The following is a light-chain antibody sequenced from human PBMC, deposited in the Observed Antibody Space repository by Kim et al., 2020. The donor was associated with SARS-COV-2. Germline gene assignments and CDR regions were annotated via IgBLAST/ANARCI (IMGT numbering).Light chain of an antibody. V-gene: IGLV1-47*01. CDR2: RNN. Sequence: QSVLTQPPSASVTPGQRVTISCSGSSSNIGSNYVYWYQQLPGTAPKLLIYRNNQRPSGVPDRFSGSKSGTSASLAITGLQSEEEADYYCAAWDDGLSLPVFGGGTQLTVL. CDR1: SSNIGSNY. CDR3: AAWDDGLSLPV. J-gene: IGLJ3*02.